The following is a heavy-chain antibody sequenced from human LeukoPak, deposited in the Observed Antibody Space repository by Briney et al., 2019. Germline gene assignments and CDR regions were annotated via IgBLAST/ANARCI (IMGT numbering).Heavy chain of an antibody. CDR3: ARTRGYGDKYNWFDP. Sequence: PSETLSLTCTVSGGSISGYYWSWIRQPAGKGLEWIGRIYTSGSTNYNPSLKSRVTMSVDTSKNQFSLKLSSVTAADTAVYYCARTRGYGDKYNWFDPWGQGTLVTVSS. CDR2: IYTSGST. V-gene: IGHV4-4*07. D-gene: IGHD4-17*01. CDR1: GGSISGYY. J-gene: IGHJ5*02.